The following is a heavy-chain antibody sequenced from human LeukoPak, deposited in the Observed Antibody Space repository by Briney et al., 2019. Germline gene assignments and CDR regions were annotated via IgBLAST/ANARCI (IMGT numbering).Heavy chain of an antibody. V-gene: IGHV1-46*01. D-gene: IGHD3-10*01. Sequence: QAXXQGXEWMGIINPSGGSTSYAQKFQGRVTMTRDTSTSTVYMELSSLRSEDTAVYYCARDGHGVPTNWFDPWGQGTLVTVSS. J-gene: IGHJ5*02. CDR2: INPSGGST. CDR3: ARDGHGVPTNWFDP.